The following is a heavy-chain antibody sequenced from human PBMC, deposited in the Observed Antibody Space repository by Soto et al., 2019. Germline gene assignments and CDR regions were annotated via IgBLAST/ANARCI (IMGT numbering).Heavy chain of an antibody. V-gene: IGHV3-30*04. J-gene: IGHJ6*02. CDR1: GFTFSSSA. D-gene: IGHD3-10*01. CDR2: ISYDGKKK. Sequence: QVQLVESGGGVVQPGRSLRLSCAASGFTFSSSAMHWVRQAPGKGLEWVAVISYDGKKKFYADSGMGRFTISRDNSKNTRYLQVDSLSAEDTAVYYCARRQGFVQSPNGVDVWGQGTTVTVSS. CDR3: ARRQGFVQSPNGVDV.